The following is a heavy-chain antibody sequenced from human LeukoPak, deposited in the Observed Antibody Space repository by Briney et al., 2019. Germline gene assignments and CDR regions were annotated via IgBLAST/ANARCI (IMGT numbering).Heavy chain of an antibody. CDR3: ARLAPVTTVTRDAFDI. V-gene: IGHV4-39*01. Sequence: SSETLSLTCAVSGGSISSSSYYWGWIRQPPGKGLEWIGSIYYSGSTYYNPSLKSRVTISVDTSKNQFSLKLSSVTAADTAVYYCARLAPVTTVTRDAFDIWGQGTMVTVSS. J-gene: IGHJ3*02. D-gene: IGHD4-17*01. CDR2: IYYSGST. CDR1: GGSISSSSYY.